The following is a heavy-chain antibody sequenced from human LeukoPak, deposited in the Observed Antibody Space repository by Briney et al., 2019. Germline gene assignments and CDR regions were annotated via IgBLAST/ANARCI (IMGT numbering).Heavy chain of an antibody. CDR1: GGTFSSYA. Sequence: GASVTVSCKASGGTFSSYAISWVRQAPGQGLEWMGGIIPIFGTANYAQKFQGRVTITADESTSTAYMELSRLRSDDTAVYYCARAGQNRFDPWGQGTLVTVSS. J-gene: IGHJ5*02. D-gene: IGHD2/OR15-2a*01. CDR2: IIPIFGTA. V-gene: IGHV1-69*13. CDR3: ARAGQNRFDP.